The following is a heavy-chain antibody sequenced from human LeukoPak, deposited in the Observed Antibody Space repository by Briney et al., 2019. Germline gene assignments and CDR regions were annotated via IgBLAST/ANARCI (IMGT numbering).Heavy chain of an antibody. CDR2: IDPSDSYT. D-gene: IGHD6-13*01. Sequence: GESLRISCKGSGYSFTSYWISWVRQMPGKGLEWMGRIDPSDSYTNYSPSFQGHVTISADKSISTAYLQWSSLKASDTAMYYCALHHSIAVATKDAFDIWGQGTMVTVSS. J-gene: IGHJ3*02. CDR1: GYSFTSYW. CDR3: ALHHSIAVATKDAFDI. V-gene: IGHV5-10-1*01.